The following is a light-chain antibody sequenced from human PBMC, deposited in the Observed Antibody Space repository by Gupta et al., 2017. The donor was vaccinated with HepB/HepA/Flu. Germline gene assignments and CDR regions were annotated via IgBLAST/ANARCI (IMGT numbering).Light chain of an antibody. J-gene: IGLJ2*01. CDR3: QLWDDSSDHLV. CDR2: YDS. Sequence: SYVLTQAPSVSVAPGQTARITCGGNNIGRKPVYWYQQRPGQAPALVIYYDSDRPSGIPDRFSGSNSGNTATLTINRVEAGDEADYYCQLWDDSSDHLVFGGGTKLTVL. V-gene: IGLV3-21*04. CDR1: NIGRKP.